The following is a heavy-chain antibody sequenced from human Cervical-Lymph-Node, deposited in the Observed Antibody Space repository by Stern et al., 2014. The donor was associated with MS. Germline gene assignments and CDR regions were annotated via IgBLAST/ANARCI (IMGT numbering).Heavy chain of an antibody. CDR2: IYYSGST. D-gene: IGHD2-15*01. CDR3: ARDKYCSGGTCFYWYFDL. Sequence: QLQLQESGPGLVKPSETLSLTCTVSGGSISGYYWSWIRQPPGKGLEWIGYIYYSGSTNYNPSLKSRVTRSVDTAKNQFSLKLSSVTAADTAVYYCARDKYCSGGTCFYWYFDLWGRGTLVTVSS. V-gene: IGHV4-59*01. CDR1: GGSISGYY. J-gene: IGHJ2*01.